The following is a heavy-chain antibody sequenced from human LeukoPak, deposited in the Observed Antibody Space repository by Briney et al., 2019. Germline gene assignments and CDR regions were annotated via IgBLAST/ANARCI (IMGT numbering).Heavy chain of an antibody. CDR1: GGSISSYY. J-gene: IGHJ3*02. Sequence: PSETLSLTCTVSGGSISSYYWSWIRQPAGKGLEWIGRIYTSGSTNYNPSLKSRVTMSVDTSKNQFSLKLSSVTAADTAVYYCARDGGYCSSTSCYNPGDAFDIWGQGTMVTVSS. CDR2: IYTSGST. V-gene: IGHV4-4*07. CDR3: ARDGGYCSSTSCYNPGDAFDI. D-gene: IGHD2-2*02.